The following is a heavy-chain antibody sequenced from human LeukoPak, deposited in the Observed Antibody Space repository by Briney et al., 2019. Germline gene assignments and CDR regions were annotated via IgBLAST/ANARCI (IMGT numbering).Heavy chain of an antibody. D-gene: IGHD1-26*01. CDR2: ISSSSSYI. CDR3: ARGGANAFDI. J-gene: IGHJ3*02. V-gene: IGHV3-21*01. CDR1: GFTFSSYS. Sequence: GGSLRLSCAASGFTFSSYSMNWVRQAPGKGLEWVSSISSSSSYIYYADSVRGRFTISRDNAKNSLYLQMNSLRAEDTAVYYCARGGANAFDIWGQGTMVTVSS.